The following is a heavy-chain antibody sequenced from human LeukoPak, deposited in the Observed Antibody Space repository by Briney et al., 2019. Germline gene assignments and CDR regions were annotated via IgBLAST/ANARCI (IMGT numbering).Heavy chain of an antibody. CDR3: ARMAYCGSDCYYYFDY. D-gene: IGHD2-21*02. CDR1: GGSISNYY. Sequence: SETLSLTCTVSGGSISNYYWSWIRQPPGKGLEWIGFVYYSGRTSYNPFLKSRVTITADTSKNQFSLRLNSVTAADAAAYYCARMAYCGSDCYYYFDYWGQGTLVTVSS. CDR2: VYYSGRT. J-gene: IGHJ4*02. V-gene: IGHV4-59*01.